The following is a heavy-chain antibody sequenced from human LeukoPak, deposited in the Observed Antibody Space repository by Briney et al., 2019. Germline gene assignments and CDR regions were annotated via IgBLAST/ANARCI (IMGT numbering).Heavy chain of an antibody. CDR3: ANLTPEPSTPNDF. CDR1: GFTFSSYD. V-gene: IGHV3-23*01. Sequence: GGSLRLSCEGSGFTFSSYDLSWVRQAQGKGLEWVAAISRSGSTPYYAASVKGRFTVSRDNSKNTLFLQMNSLRAEDTAVYYSANLTPEPSTPNDFWGQGTLVTVSS. CDR2: ISRSGSTP. J-gene: IGHJ4*02.